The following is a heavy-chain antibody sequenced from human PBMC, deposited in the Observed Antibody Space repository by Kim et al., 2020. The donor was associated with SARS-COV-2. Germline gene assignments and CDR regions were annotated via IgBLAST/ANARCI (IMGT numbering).Heavy chain of an antibody. J-gene: IGHJ4*02. V-gene: IGHV4-39*01. Sequence: SETLSLTCTVSGGSISSSSYYWGWIRQPPGKGLEWIGSIYYSGRTYYNPSLKSRVTISVDTSKNQFSLKRSSVTAGGTAVYYCAGPYYYGSRNVWAGRSDYCGQETLVTVSS. D-gene: IGHD3-10*01. CDR3: AGPYYYGSRNVWAGRSDY. CDR2: IYYSGRT. CDR1: GGSISSSSYY.